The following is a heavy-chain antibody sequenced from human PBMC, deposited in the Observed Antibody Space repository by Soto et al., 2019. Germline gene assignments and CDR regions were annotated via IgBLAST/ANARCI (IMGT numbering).Heavy chain of an antibody. J-gene: IGHJ4*02. CDR1: GGSISTYY. Sequence: QVQLQESGPGLVKPSETLSLTCTVSGGSISTYYWSWIRQPPGKGLEWIGYIYYSGSTNYNPSLKSRXXIXVAXSKNQFSLKLSSVTAADTAVYYCASGARFTAMINYWGQGTLVTVSS. V-gene: IGHV4-59*01. CDR3: ASGARFTAMINY. D-gene: IGHD5-18*01. CDR2: IYYSGST.